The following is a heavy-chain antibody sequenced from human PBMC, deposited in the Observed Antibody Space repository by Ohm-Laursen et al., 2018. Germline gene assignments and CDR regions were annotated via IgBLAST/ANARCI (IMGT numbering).Heavy chain of an antibody. Sequence: SLRLTCAASGFTFSSYGMHWVRQAPGKGLEWVAVIWYDGSNKYYADSVKGRFTISRDNSKNTLYLQMNSLRAEDTAVYYCARVAGLDGMDVWGQGTTVTVSS. CDR3: ARVAGLDGMDV. J-gene: IGHJ6*02. CDR2: IWYDGSNK. CDR1: GFTFSSYG. D-gene: IGHD3/OR15-3a*01. V-gene: IGHV3-33*01.